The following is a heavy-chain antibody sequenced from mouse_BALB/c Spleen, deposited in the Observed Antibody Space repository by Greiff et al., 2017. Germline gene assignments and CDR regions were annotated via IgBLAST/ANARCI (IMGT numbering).Heavy chain of an antibody. J-gene: IGHJ2*01. D-gene: IGHD1-2*01. V-gene: IGHV1-4*01. Sequence: QVQLKESGAELARPGASVKMSCKASGYTFTSYTMHWVKRRPGQGLEWIGYINPSSGYTNYNQKFKDKATLTADKSSSTAYMQLSSLTSEDSAVYYCARSSLLRLGVGYWGQGTTLTVSS. CDR2: INPSSGYT. CDR3: ARSSLLRLGVGY. CDR1: GYTFTSYT.